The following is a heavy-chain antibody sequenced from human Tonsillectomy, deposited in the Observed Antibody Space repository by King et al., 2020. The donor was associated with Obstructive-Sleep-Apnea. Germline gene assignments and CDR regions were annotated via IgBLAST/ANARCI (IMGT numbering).Heavy chain of an antibody. CDR3: ARGSGAAAVNWLDP. CDR2: RNHIGMT. J-gene: IGHJ5*02. Sequence: VQLQQWGAGLLKPSETLSLTCAVYGGSFSDYYLSLIRQPPGKGLEWIGERNHIGMTNYNPALKSRVTISADTSTNQFSLKLSSVTAADTAVYYCARGSGAAAVNWLDPWGQGTLVTVSS. D-gene: IGHD6-13*01. CDR1: GGSFSDYY. V-gene: IGHV4-34*01.